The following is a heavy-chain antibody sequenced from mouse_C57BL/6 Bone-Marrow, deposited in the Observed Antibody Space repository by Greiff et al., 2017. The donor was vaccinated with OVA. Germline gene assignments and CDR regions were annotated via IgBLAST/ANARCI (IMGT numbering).Heavy chain of an antibody. J-gene: IGHJ2*01. D-gene: IGHD3-2*02. CDR2: IYPGDGDT. CDR3: AGSQGYFDY. V-gene: IGHV1-82*01. Sequence: VQLVESGPELVKPGASVKISCKASGYAFSSSWMNWVKQRPGKGLEWIGRIYPGDGDTNYNGKFKGKATLTADKSSSTAYMQLSSLTSEDSAVYFCAGSQGYFDYWGQGTTLTVSS. CDR1: GYAFSSSW.